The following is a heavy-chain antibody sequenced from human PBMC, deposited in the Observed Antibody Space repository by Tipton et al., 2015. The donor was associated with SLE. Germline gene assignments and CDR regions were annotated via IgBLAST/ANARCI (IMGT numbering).Heavy chain of an antibody. CDR3: AKDREERERGSASDI. V-gene: IGHV3-23*03. CDR1: GFTFNNYA. Sequence: GSLRLSCAASGFTFNNYAMTWVRQAPGKGLEWVSVIHSGGIRTYYADSVEGRFTISRDNSKNTVYLQMNSLRAEDTALYYCAKDREERERGSASDIWGQGTMVTVSS. CDR2: IHSGGIRT. J-gene: IGHJ3*02. D-gene: IGHD1-26*01.